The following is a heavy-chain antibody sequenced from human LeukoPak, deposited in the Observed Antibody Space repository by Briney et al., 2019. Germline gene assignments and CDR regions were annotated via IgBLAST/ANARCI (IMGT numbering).Heavy chain of an antibody. V-gene: IGHV4-4*02. D-gene: IGHD5-18*01. CDR2: IYHSGST. CDR1: GGSISSSNW. CDR3: ARDRLLYYYYMDV. J-gene: IGHJ6*03. Sequence: PSETLSLTCAVSGGSISSSNWWSWVRQSPGKGLEWIGEIYHSGSTYYNPSLKSRVTISVDTSKNQFSLKLSSVTAADTAVYYCARDRLLYYYYMDVWGKGTTVTVSS.